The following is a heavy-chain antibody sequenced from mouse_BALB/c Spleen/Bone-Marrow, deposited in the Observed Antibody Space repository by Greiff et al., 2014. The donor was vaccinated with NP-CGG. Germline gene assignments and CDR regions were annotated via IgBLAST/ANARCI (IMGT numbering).Heavy chain of an antibody. CDR3: ARPRFAY. V-gene: IGHV5-9-3*01. Sequence: EVQLVESGGGLVKPGGSLKLSCAASGFTFSSYAMSWVRQTPEKRLEWVATISSGGSYTYYPGSVKGRFTISRDNAKNTLYLQMSSLRSEDTAMYYCARPRFAYWGQGTLVTVSA. CDR1: GFTFSSYA. J-gene: IGHJ3*01. CDR2: ISSGGSYT.